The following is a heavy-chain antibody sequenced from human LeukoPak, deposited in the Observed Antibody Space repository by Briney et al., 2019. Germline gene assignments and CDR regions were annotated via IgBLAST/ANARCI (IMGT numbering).Heavy chain of an antibody. Sequence: PGGSLRLSCAASGFTFSSNAMHWVRQAPGKGLEWVAVISYDGSNKYYADSVKGRFTISRGNSKNTLYLQMNSLRPEDTAVYYCAKADTSGWYNFDYWGQGTLVTVSS. V-gene: IGHV3-30*18. CDR1: GFTFSSNA. CDR2: ISYDGSNK. J-gene: IGHJ4*02. CDR3: AKADTSGWYNFDY. D-gene: IGHD6-19*01.